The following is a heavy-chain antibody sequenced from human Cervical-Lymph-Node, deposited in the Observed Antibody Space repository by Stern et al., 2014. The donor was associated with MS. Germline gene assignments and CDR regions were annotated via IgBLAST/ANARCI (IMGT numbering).Heavy chain of an antibody. Sequence: QVTLKESGPALVKPTQTLTLTCTFSGFSLSTSGMCVSWIRQPPGKALEWLALIDWEDDKTYNKYLTTRRTISKDPSKNQVVLTMTNMDPVDTATYYCARIQEDSSGYYYYFDYWGQGTLVTVSS. D-gene: IGHD3-22*01. V-gene: IGHV2-70*01. CDR2: IDWEDDK. J-gene: IGHJ4*02. CDR1: GFSLSTSGMC. CDR3: ARIQEDSSGYYYYFDY.